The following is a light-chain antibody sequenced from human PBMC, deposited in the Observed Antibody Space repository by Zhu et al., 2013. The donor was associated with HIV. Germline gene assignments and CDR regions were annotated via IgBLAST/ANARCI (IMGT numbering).Light chain of an antibody. CDR2: GAS. J-gene: IGKJ4*01. CDR3: QQYGRSPLT. Sequence: EIVMTQSPATLSVSPGERATLSCRASQSVSSYLAWYQQKPGQAPRLLIYGASTRATGIPARFSGSGSGTEFTLTISSLQSEDFAVYYCQQYGRSPLTFGGGTTVEIK. CDR1: QSVSSY. V-gene: IGKV3-15*01.